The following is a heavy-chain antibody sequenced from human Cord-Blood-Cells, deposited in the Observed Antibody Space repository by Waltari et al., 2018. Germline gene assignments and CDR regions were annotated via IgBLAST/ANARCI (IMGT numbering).Heavy chain of an antibody. CDR3: ASEDSSSSRGNWFDP. V-gene: IGHV6-1*01. Sequence: QVQLQQSGPGLVTPSQTLPLTCAISGDSVPSNSASWNWTRHSPSRGLEWLGRTYYRSKWYNDYAVSVKSRITINPDTSKNQFSLQLNSVTPEDTAVYYCASEDSSSSRGNWFDPWGQGTLVTVSS. J-gene: IGHJ5*02. CDR1: GDSVPSNSAS. D-gene: IGHD6-6*01. CDR2: TYYRSKWYN.